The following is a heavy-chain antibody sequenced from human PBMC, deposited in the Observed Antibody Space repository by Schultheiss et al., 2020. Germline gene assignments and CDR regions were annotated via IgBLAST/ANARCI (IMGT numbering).Heavy chain of an antibody. D-gene: IGHD6-19*01. J-gene: IGHJ4*02. CDR1: GYAFTNYG. CDR2: INVYNGNP. CDR3: ARDTSCWSLNLDY. V-gene: IGHV1-18*04. Sequence: ASVKVSCKASGYAFTNYGITWVRQAPGHGLEWLGWINVYNGNPHYTQKLQGRVTMTADTSTTTAYMELRSLTSDDTAVYYCARDTSCWSLNLDYWGQGSLVTVSS.